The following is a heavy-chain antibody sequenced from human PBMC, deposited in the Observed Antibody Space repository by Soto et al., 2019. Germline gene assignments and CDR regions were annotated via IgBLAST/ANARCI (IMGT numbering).Heavy chain of an antibody. CDR1: GFTFSNYW. Sequence: GGSLRLSCAASGFTFSNYWMSWVRQTPGRGLEWVANINQGGGESYYVDSAKGRFTISRDNAENSLFLQMSSLGVEDTAVYYCARGLYFFDYWGQGILVTVS. V-gene: IGHV3-7*01. CDR2: INQGGGES. J-gene: IGHJ4*02. CDR3: ARGLYFFDY.